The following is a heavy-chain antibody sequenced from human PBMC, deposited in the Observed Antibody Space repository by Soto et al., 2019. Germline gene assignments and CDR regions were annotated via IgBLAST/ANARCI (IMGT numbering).Heavy chain of an antibody. Sequence: EVQLLESGGGLVQPGGSLRLSCAASRFTFSTYAMSWVRQAPGKGLEWVSAISRSGDRTYYADSVKGRFTISRDNSRNTLYLLMNSLIVEDTAVYYCAKDWEHGDHPRCLGYWGQGTLVTVSS. D-gene: IGHD1-26*01. J-gene: IGHJ4*02. CDR3: AKDWEHGDHPRCLGY. CDR1: RFTFSTYA. V-gene: IGHV3-23*01. CDR2: ISRSGDRT.